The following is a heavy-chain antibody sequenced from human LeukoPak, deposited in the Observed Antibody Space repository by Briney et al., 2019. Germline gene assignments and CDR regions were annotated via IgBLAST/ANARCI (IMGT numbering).Heavy chain of an antibody. CDR3: ARGREDTDYDFWSGYYTPRNWFDP. CDR1: GGSISSSSYY. Sequence: SETLSLTCTVSGGSISSSSYYWGWIRQPPGKGLEWIGYIYYSGSTYYNPSLKSRVTISVDTSKNQFSLKLSSVTAADTAVYYCARGREDTDYDFWSGYYTPRNWFDPWGQGTLVTVSS. CDR2: IYYSGST. J-gene: IGHJ5*02. D-gene: IGHD3-3*01. V-gene: IGHV4-30-4*08.